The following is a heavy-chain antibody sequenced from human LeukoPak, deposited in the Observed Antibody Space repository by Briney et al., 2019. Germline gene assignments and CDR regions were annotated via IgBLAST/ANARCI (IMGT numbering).Heavy chain of an antibody. CDR3: VPGGSVMYDY. CDR2: ISGSGGST. D-gene: IGHD4-11*01. J-gene: IGHJ4*02. CDR1: GFTFSSYA. Sequence: GGSLRLSCATSGFTFSSYAMSWVRQAPGKGLEWVSVISGSGGSTYYADSAKGRFTISRDNSKNTVFLQMNSLRAEDTALYYCVPGGSVMYDYWGQGTLVTVSS. V-gene: IGHV3-23*01.